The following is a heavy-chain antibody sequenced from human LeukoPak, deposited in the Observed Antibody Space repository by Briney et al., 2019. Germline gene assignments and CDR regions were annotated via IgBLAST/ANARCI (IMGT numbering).Heavy chain of an antibody. J-gene: IGHJ4*02. D-gene: IGHD6-19*01. V-gene: IGHV3-30-3*01. Sequence: GGSLRLSCAASGFTFSSYAMHWARQARGKGLEWVAVISYDGSNKYYADSVKGRFTISRDNSKNTLYLQMSSLRAEDTAVYYCAKDLEGTVVGTLDYWGQGTLVTVSS. CDR2: ISYDGSNK. CDR1: GFTFSSYA. CDR3: AKDLEGTVVGTLDY.